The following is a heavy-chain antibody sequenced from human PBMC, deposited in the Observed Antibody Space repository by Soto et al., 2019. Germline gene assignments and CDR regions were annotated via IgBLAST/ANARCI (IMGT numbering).Heavy chain of an antibody. D-gene: IGHD1-26*01. V-gene: IGHV3-9*01. CDR2: ITWNSIII. CDR1: GFTFNAYA. Sequence: EVQLVESGGGLVQPGRSLRLSCAASGFTFNAYAMHWVRLAPGKGMEWVSGITWNSIIIGYADSVKGRFTISRDNAKNSLYLQMNSLRSEDTALYYCAKDWAGGSYPDYWGQGTLVTVSS. J-gene: IGHJ4*02. CDR3: AKDWAGGSYPDY.